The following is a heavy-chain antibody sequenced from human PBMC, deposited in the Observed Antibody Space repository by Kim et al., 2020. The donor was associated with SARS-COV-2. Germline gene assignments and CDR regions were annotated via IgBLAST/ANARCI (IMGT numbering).Heavy chain of an antibody. CDR1: GGSISSGGDY. Sequence: SETLSLTCTVSGGSISSGGDYWSWIRQRPGKGLEWIGYIYYSGSTYYNPSLESRVTISVDTSKNQFSLKPSSVTAADTAVYYCASQRFRTGGIVYWGQGALVTVSS. CDR3: ASQRFRTGGIVY. CDR2: IYYSGST. D-gene: IGHD7-27*01. V-gene: IGHV4-31*03. J-gene: IGHJ4*02.